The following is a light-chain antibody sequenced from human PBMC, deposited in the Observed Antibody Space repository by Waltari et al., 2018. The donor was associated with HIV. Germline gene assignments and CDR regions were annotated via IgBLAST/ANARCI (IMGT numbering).Light chain of an antibody. CDR1: ESVSSN. CDR3: QQYNNWPPWT. Sequence: TVMTQSPPTLSVSPGESATLSCRASESVSSNLAWYQQKPGQSPRLLIYGASIRPTDIPARFSGSGSGTEFTLTISNLQSEDFAVYYCQQYNNWPPWTFGQGTKVEI. V-gene: IGKV3-15*01. J-gene: IGKJ1*01. CDR2: GAS.